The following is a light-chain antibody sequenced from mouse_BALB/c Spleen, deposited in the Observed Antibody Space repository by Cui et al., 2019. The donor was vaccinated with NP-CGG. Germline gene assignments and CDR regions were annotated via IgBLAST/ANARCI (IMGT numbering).Light chain of an antibody. J-gene: IGLJ1*01. Sequence: QAVVTQESALTTSPGETVTLTCRSSTGAVTTSHYANWVQEKPDHLFTGLIGGTNNRAPGVPARFSGSLIGDKAGLTITGAQTEDEAIYFCALWYSNHWVFGGGTKLTVL. V-gene: IGLV1*01. CDR2: GTN. CDR3: ALWYSNHWV. CDR1: TGAVTTSHY.